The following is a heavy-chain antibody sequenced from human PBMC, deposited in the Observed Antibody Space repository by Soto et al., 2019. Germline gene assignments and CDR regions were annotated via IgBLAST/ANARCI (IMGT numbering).Heavy chain of an antibody. D-gene: IGHD3-3*01. CDR2: ISAYNGNT. Sequence: ASVKVSCKASGYTFTSYGISWVRQAPGQGLEWMGWISAYNGNTNYAQKLQGRVTMTTDTSTSTAYMELRSLRSDDTAVYYCAARNYDFWSGYLGPVDPWGQGTLVTVSS. V-gene: IGHV1-18*01. J-gene: IGHJ5*02. CDR1: GYTFTSYG. CDR3: AARNYDFWSGYLGPVDP.